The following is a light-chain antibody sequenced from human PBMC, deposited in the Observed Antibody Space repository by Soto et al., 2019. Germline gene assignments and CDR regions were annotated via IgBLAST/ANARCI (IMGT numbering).Light chain of an antibody. CDR1: QSVSSIY. J-gene: IGKJ5*01. CDR3: QQFGTSPPST. Sequence: EIVLTQSPGTPSLSPGERATLSCRASQSVSSIYFAWYQQKPGQAPRLLIYGASSRATGIPDRFSGSGSGTDFTLTISRLEPEAFAVYYCQQFGTSPPSTFGQGTRLEIK. V-gene: IGKV3-20*01. CDR2: GAS.